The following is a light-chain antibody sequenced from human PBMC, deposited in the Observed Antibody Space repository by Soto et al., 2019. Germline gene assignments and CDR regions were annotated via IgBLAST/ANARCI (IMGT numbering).Light chain of an antibody. Sequence: DIQMTQSPSSLSASVGDRVTITCQASQDISNYLNWYQQKPGKAPKLLIYDASNLETGVPSRFSGSRSGADFTFTISSLQPEVIVTCYCQQDDNLPIFTLGRGSKVDIK. CDR1: QDISNY. CDR2: DAS. V-gene: IGKV1-33*01. J-gene: IGKJ3*01. CDR3: QQDDNLPIFT.